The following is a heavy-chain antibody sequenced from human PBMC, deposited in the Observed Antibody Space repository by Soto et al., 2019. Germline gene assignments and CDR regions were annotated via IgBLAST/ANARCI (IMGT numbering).Heavy chain of an antibody. CDR2: IKGDESNT. D-gene: IGHD3-10*01. Sequence: EAQLVESGGGLVQPGGSLRLSCAASGFTFSTYWMHWVRQAPGGGLVWVSRIKGDESNTNYADFVKGRFTISRDNANNTVYLQMNSLRAEATAIYYCARGALRAYYLDYWGQGVLVTVSS. J-gene: IGHJ4*02. CDR3: ARGALRAYYLDY. CDR1: GFTFSTYW. V-gene: IGHV3-74*01.